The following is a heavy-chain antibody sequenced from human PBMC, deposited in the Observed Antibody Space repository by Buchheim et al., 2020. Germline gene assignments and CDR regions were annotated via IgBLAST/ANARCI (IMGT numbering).Heavy chain of an antibody. CDR1: GGSFSGYY. V-gene: IGHV4-34*01. D-gene: IGHD3-3*01. CDR3: ARRFWSGYSPIDY. Sequence: QVQLQQWGAGLLKPSETLSLTCAVYGGSFSGYYWSWIRQPPGKGLEWIVEINHSGSTNYNPSLKSRVTISVDTSKNQFSLKLSSVTAADTAVYYCARRFWSGYSPIDYWGQGTL. CDR2: INHSGST. J-gene: IGHJ4*02.